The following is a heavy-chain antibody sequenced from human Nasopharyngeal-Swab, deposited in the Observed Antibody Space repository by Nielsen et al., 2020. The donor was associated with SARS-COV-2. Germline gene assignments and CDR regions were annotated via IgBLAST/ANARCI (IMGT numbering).Heavy chain of an antibody. J-gene: IGHJ3*02. CDR2: ITSSSSTR. CDR1: GFAFTDYS. Sequence: GESLKISCAASGFAFTDYSMDWVRQAPGKGLEWVSYITSSSSTRYYADSVKGRFTVSRDNAKNSLYLQMNSLRAEDTAVYYCARETYSGYDWSDAFDIWGQGTMVTVSS. CDR3: ARETYSGYDWSDAFDI. D-gene: IGHD5-12*01. V-gene: IGHV3-48*01.